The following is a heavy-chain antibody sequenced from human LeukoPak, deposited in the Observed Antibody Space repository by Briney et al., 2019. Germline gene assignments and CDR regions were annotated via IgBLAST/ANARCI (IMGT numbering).Heavy chain of an antibody. CDR2: ISSSSSYT. J-gene: IGHJ4*02. V-gene: IGHV3-11*03. CDR3: AKSDSYFSGWYDY. CDR1: GFTFSDYY. Sequence: PGGSLRLSCAASGFTFSDYYMSWIRQAPGKGLEWVSYISSSSSYTNYADSVKGRFTISRDNAKNSLYLQMNSLRPEDTAFYYCAKSDSYFSGWYDYWGQGTLVTVSS. D-gene: IGHD6-19*01.